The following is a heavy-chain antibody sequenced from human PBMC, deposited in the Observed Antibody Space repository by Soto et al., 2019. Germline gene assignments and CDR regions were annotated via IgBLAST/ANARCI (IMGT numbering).Heavy chain of an antibody. CDR2: INPNSGGT. CDR3: ARVLDVVVAATGDY. D-gene: IGHD2-15*01. J-gene: IGHJ4*02. Sequence: ASVKVSCKASGYTFTGYYMHWVRHAPGQGLEWMGWINPNSGGTNYAQKFQGRVTMTRDTSISTAYMELSRLRSDDTAVYYCARVLDVVVAATGDYWGQGTLVTAPQ. CDR1: GYTFTGYY. V-gene: IGHV1-2*02.